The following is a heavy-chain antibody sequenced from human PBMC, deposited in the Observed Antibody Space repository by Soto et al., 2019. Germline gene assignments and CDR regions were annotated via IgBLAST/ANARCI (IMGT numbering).Heavy chain of an antibody. Sequence: QVQLQESGPGLVKPSQTLSLTCTVSGGFISSGGYCWSWIRQNPGKGLEWIGYIYYSGSTYYNPSLKRLVTISVVTSKNQFSLHLSSVIAADTAVYYCARDLLGRSTRPGWFDTWGQGTLVTVSS. J-gene: IGHJ5*02. CDR3: ARDLLGRSTRPGWFDT. CDR1: GGFISSGGYC. CDR2: IYYSGST. D-gene: IGHD2-15*01. V-gene: IGHV4-31*01.